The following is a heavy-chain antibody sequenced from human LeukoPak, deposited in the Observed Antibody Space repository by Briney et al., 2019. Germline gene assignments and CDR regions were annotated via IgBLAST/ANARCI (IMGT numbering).Heavy chain of an antibody. CDR2: ISGSGGST. Sequence: GGSLRLSCAASGFTFSSYAMSWVRQAPGKGLEWVSAISGSGGSTYYADSVKGRFTISRDNAKNSLYLQMNSLRAEDTAVYYCARTPQVEYGDYIDYWGQGTLVTVSS. V-gene: IGHV3-23*01. D-gene: IGHD4-17*01. CDR3: ARTPQVEYGDYIDY. J-gene: IGHJ4*02. CDR1: GFTFSSYA.